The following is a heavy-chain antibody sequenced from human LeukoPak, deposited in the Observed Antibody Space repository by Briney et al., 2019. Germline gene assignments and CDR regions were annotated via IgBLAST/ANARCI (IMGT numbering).Heavy chain of an antibody. CDR3: ARDPVGSGWFDY. D-gene: IGHD6-19*01. CDR1: GGTFSSYA. CDR2: IIPIFGTA. Sequence: SVKVSCKASGGTFSSYAISWVRQAPGQGLEWTGGIIPIFGTANYAQKFQGRVTITADKSTSTAYMELSSLRSEDTAVYYCARDPVGSGWFDYWGQGTLVTVSS. J-gene: IGHJ5*01. V-gene: IGHV1-69*06.